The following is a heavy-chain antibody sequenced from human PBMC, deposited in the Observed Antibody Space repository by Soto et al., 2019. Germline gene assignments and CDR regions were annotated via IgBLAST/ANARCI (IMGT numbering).Heavy chain of an antibody. J-gene: IGHJ3*02. CDR2: ISYDGSNK. Sequence: QVQLVESGGGVVQPGRSLRLSCAASGFTFSSYGMHWVRQAPGKGLEWVAVISYDGSNKYYADSVKGRFTISRDNSKNTLYLQMNSLRAEDTAVYYCAALQSIFGVGAEAFDIWGQGTMVTFSS. CDR1: GFTFSSYG. V-gene: IGHV3-30*03. CDR3: AALQSIFGVGAEAFDI. D-gene: IGHD3-3*01.